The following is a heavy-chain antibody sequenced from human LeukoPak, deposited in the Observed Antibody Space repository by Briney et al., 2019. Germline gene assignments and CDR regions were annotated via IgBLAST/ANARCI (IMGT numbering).Heavy chain of an antibody. CDR1: GFTFSSYG. Sequence: GGSLRLSCAASGFTFSSYGMHWVRQAPGKGLEWVAVISYDGSNKYYADSVKGRFTISRDNSKNTLYLQMNSLRAEDTVVYYCAKEWLRYFDYWGQGTLVTVSS. D-gene: IGHD5-12*01. V-gene: IGHV3-30*18. J-gene: IGHJ4*02. CDR2: ISYDGSNK. CDR3: AKEWLRYFDY.